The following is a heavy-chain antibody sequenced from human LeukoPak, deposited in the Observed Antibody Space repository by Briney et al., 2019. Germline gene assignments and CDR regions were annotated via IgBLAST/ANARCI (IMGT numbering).Heavy chain of an antibody. CDR1: GGSFSGYY. Sequence: SETLSLTCAVYGGSFSGYYWSWIRQPPGKGLEWIGEINHSGSTTYNPSLKSRVTISVDTSKNQFSLKLSSVTAADTAVYYCARGQKENDYWGQGTLVTVSS. V-gene: IGHV4-34*01. CDR3: ARGQKENDY. J-gene: IGHJ4*02. CDR2: INHSGST.